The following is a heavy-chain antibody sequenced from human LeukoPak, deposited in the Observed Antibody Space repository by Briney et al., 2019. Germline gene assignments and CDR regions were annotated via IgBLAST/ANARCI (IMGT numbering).Heavy chain of an antibody. CDR1: GFTFSSYS. CDR2: ISSSSSYI. J-gene: IGHJ5*02. CDR3: ARTRGYSYGTNWFDP. D-gene: IGHD5-18*01. Sequence: GGSLRLSCAASGFTFSSYSMNWVRQAPGKGLEWVSSISSSSSYIYYADSVKGRFTISRDNAKNSLYLQMNSLRAEDTAVYYCARTRGYSYGTNWFDPWGQGTLVTVSS. V-gene: IGHV3-21*04.